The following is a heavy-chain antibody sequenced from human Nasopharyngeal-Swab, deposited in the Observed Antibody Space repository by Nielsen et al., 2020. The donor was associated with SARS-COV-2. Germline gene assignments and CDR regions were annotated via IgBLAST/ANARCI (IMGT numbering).Heavy chain of an antibody. Sequence: GESLKISCAASGFTFSSYGMHWVRQAPGKGLEWVAFIRYDGSNKYYADSVKGRFTISRDNSKNTLYLQMNRLRAEDTAVYYCAKEGGVVVILRYFQHWGQGTLVTVSS. CDR3: AKEGGVVVILRYFQH. CDR2: IRYDGSNK. J-gene: IGHJ1*01. V-gene: IGHV3-30*02. CDR1: GFTFSSYG. D-gene: IGHD2-21*01.